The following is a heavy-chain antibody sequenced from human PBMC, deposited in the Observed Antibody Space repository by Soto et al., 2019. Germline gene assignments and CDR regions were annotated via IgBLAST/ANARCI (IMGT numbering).Heavy chain of an antibody. CDR3: AREDDYGYRYINYGLDV. CDR1: GFTFNIYA. D-gene: IGHD4-17*01. V-gene: IGHV3-30-3*01. Sequence: QAQLVESGGGVVQPGRSLRLSCAASGFTFNIYALHWVRQAPGKGLEWVAVISFDGTKKYYSDSVKRRFTISRDNLKSTLYLQMNNLRVEDAALYFCAREDDYGYRYINYGLDVWGQGTTVTVSS. CDR2: ISFDGTKK. J-gene: IGHJ6*02.